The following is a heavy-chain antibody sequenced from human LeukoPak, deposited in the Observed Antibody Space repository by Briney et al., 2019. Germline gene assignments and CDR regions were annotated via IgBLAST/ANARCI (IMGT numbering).Heavy chain of an antibody. CDR1: GYSLTELS. V-gene: IGHV1-24*01. Sequence: ASVKVSCKVSGYSLTELSIHWVRQAPGKGLEWMGCIGPGDGETNYAPKFQGRVTMTEDTSTDTAYMELSSLRSDATAVYYCATTRLVPLYYSGMDVWGQGTTVAVSS. CDR2: IGPGDGET. J-gene: IGHJ6*02. CDR3: ATTRLVPLYYSGMDV. D-gene: IGHD3-9*01.